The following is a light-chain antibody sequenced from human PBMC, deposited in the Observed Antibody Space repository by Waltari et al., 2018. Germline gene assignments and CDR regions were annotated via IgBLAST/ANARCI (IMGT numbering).Light chain of an antibody. V-gene: IGLV3-25*03. CDR1: PLPKHS. Sequence: SYELTQPPSVPVPPGQTARITCSAAPLPKHSPHWYQQTPGQAPGLVIYKDSERPSGIPERFSGSSSGTTVTLTISGVQAEDEADYYSQSADSSGTYVFGTGTKVTVL. J-gene: IGLJ1*01. CDR3: QSADSSGTYV. CDR2: KDS.